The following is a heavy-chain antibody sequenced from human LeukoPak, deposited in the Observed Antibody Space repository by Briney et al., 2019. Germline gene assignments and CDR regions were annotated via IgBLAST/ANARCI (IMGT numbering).Heavy chain of an antibody. J-gene: IGHJ6*02. CDR1: GYTVSSNY. CDR2: IYSGGST. CDR3: ARHFGVVTKGVYYYYYGMDV. D-gene: IGHD3-3*01. Sequence: GGSLRLSCAASGYTVSSNYMSWVRQAPGKGLEWVSVIYSGGSTYYADSVKGRFTISRDNSKNTLYLQMNSLRAEDTAVYYCARHFGVVTKGVYYYYYGMDVWGQGTTVTVSS. V-gene: IGHV3-66*04.